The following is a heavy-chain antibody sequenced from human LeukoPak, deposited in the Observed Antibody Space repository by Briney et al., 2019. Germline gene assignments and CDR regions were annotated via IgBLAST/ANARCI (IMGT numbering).Heavy chain of an antibody. V-gene: IGHV3-73*01. Sequence: HPGGSLRLSCAASGFTFSGSAMHWVRQASGKWMEWVGRIRSKTNSYATAYAASVKGRFTISRDDSQNTAYLQMNSLKTEHTAVYYCTGPTRSGSYEPNAFDIWGQGTMVSVSS. J-gene: IGHJ3*02. CDR1: GFTFSGSA. D-gene: IGHD1-26*01. CDR2: IRSKTNSYAT. CDR3: TGPTRSGSYEPNAFDI.